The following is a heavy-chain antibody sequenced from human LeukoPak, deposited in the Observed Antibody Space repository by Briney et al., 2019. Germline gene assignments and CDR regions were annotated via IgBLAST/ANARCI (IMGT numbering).Heavy chain of an antibody. CDR3: ARERSYYDFWSGYGPNDY. CDR1: GSTFSSYW. J-gene: IGHJ4*02. Sequence: GGSLRLSCAASGSTFSSYWMHWVRQAPGKGLVWVSRINSDGSSTSYADSVKGRFTISRDNAKNTLYLQMNSLRAEDTAVYYCARERSYYDFWSGYGPNDYWGQGTLVTVSS. V-gene: IGHV3-74*01. D-gene: IGHD3-3*01. CDR2: INSDGSST.